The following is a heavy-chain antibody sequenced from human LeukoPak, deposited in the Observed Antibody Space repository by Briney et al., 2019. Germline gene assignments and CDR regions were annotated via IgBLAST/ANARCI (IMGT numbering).Heavy chain of an antibody. CDR1: GYTSTSYY. J-gene: IGHJ3*02. Sequence: VASVKVSCKASGYTSTSYYMHWVRQAPGQGLEWMGIINPSGGSTSYAQKFQGRVTMTRDMSTSTVYMELSSLRSEDTAVYYCARDGVAWAVAGRGAFDIWGQGTMVTVSS. V-gene: IGHV1-46*01. CDR3: ARDGVAWAVAGRGAFDI. D-gene: IGHD6-19*01. CDR2: INPSGGST.